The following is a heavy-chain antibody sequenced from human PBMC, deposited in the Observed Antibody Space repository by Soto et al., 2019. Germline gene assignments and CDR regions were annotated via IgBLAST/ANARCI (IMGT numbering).Heavy chain of an antibody. V-gene: IGHV4-30-2*01. Sequence: PSETLSLTCAVSGGSISSGGYSWSWIRQPPGKGLEWIGYIYHSGSTYYNPSLKSRVTISVDRSKNQFSLKLSSVTAADTAVYYCDRHSGYRRYYDYWGQGTLVPVSP. CDR3: DRHSGYRRYYDY. CDR2: IYHSGST. CDR1: GGSISSGGYS. J-gene: IGHJ4*02. D-gene: IGHD5-12*01.